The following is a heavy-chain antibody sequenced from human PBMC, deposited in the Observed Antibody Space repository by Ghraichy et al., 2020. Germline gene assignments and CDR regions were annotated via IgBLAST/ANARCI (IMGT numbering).Heavy chain of an antibody. CDR2: ISYDGSNK. J-gene: IGHJ3*02. CDR1: GFTFSSYG. V-gene: IGHV3-30*18. D-gene: IGHD3-22*01. CDR3: AKDLRIVVVFAFDI. Sequence: GGSLRLSCAASGFTFSSYGMHWVRQAPGKGLEWVAVISYDGSNKYYADSVKGRFTISRDNSKNTLYLQMNSLRAEDTAVYYCAKDLRIVVVFAFDIWGQGTMVTVSS.